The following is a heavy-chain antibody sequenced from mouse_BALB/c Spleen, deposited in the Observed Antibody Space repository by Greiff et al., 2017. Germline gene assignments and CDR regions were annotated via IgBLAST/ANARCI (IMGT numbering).Heavy chain of an antibody. V-gene: IGHV3-6*02. CDR2: ISYDGSN. J-gene: IGHJ1*01. CDR3: ARAPYGNYDV. Sequence: EVKLQESGPGLVKPSQSLSLTCSVTGYSITSGYYWNWIRQFPGNKLEWMGYISYDGSNNYNPSLKNRISITRDTSKNQFFLKLNSVTTEDTATYDCARAPYGNYDVWGAGTTVTVSS. D-gene: IGHD2-1*01. CDR1: GYSITSGYY.